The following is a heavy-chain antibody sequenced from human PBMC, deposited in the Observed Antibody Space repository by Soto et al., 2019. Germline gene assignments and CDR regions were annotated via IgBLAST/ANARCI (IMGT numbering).Heavy chain of an antibody. Sequence: QVQLQESGPGLVKPSQTLSLTCTVSGGSISSGGYYWSWIRQHPGKGLEWIGYIYYSGSTYYNPYLKSRVTISVDTSKNQFSLKLSSVTAADTAVYYCARVSRYDYVWGRWDYGMDVWGQGTTVTVSS. CDR2: IYYSGST. V-gene: IGHV4-31*03. J-gene: IGHJ6*02. D-gene: IGHD3-16*01. CDR3: ARVSRYDYVWGRWDYGMDV. CDR1: GGSISSGGYY.